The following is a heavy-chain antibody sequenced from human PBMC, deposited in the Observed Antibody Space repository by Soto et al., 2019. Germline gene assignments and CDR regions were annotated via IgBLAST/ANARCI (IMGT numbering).Heavy chain of an antibody. D-gene: IGHD2-15*01. CDR2: VSGSGTRT. J-gene: IGHJ3*01. CDR3: AKDTQTDLLGGFEL. CDR1: GFTFSSYT. Sequence: GGSLRLSCAASGFTFSSYTMSWVRQAPGKGLEWVSGVSGSGTRTYYADSVKGRFTISRDNSENTLSLQMNSLRAEDTAVYYCAKDTQTDLLGGFELGGQGTMVTVSS. V-gene: IGHV3-23*01.